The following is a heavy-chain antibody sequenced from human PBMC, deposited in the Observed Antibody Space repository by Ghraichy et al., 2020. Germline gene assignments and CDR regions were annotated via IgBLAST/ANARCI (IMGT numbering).Heavy chain of an antibody. D-gene: IGHD5-18*01. CDR3: AREVSALMDTAMVPRINYFDY. CDR1: GGSISSYY. J-gene: IGHJ4*02. V-gene: IGHV4-59*01. CDR2: IYYSGST. Sequence: SETLSLTCTVSGGSISSYYWSWIRQPPGKGLEWIGYIYYSGSTNYNPSLKSQVTISVDTSKNQFSLKLSSVTAADTAVYYCAREVSALMDTAMVPRINYFDYWGQGTLVTVSS.